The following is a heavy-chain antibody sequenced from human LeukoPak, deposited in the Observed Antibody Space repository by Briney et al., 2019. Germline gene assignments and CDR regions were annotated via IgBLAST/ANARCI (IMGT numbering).Heavy chain of an antibody. CDR2: ISAYNGNT. CDR1: GYTFTSYG. CDR3: ARSDYIAVAGYFDY. Sequence: ASVKVSCKASGYTFTSYGISWVRHPPEQGLELMGWISAYNGNTNYAQKLQGRVTMTTDTSTSTAYMELRSLRSDDTAVYYCARSDYIAVAGYFDYWGQGTLVTVSS. D-gene: IGHD6-19*01. J-gene: IGHJ4*02. V-gene: IGHV1-18*01.